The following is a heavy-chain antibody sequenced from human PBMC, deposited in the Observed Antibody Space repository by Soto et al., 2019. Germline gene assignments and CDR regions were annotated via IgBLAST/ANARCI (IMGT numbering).Heavy chain of an antibody. CDR2: IRSKANSYAT. V-gene: IGHV3-73*01. Sequence: GGSLRLSCAASGFTFSGSAMHWVRQASGKGLEWVGRIRSKANSYATAYAASVKGRFTISRDDSKNTAYLQMNSLKTEDTAVYYCASNQQPYTIFGVVITYYFDYWGQGTLVTVSS. J-gene: IGHJ4*02. D-gene: IGHD3-3*01. CDR3: ASNQQPYTIFGVVITYYFDY. CDR1: GFTFSGSA.